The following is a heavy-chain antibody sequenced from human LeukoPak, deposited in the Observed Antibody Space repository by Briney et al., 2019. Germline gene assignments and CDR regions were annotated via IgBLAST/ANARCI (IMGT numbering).Heavy chain of an antibody. CDR3: ARGSTYYDSSGQVPFDY. CDR1: GFTFSSYA. J-gene: IGHJ4*02. D-gene: IGHD3-22*01. Sequence: GGSLRLSCAASGFTFSSYAMSWVRQAPGKGLEWVSYISSSSSTIYYADSVKGRFTISRDNAKNSLYLQMNSLRAEDTAVYYCARGSTYYDSSGQVPFDYWGQGTLVTVSS. V-gene: IGHV3-48*01. CDR2: ISSSSSTI.